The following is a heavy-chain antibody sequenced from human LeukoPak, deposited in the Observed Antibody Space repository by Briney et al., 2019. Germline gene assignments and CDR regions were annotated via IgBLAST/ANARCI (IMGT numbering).Heavy chain of an antibody. Sequence: GGSLRLSCAASGFTFSDYYMSWIRQAPGKGLEWVSYISSSGSTIYYADSVKGRFTISRDNAKNSLYLQMSSLRAEDTAVYYCAREPQWLANFDYWGQGTLVTVSS. J-gene: IGHJ4*02. CDR1: GFTFSDYY. CDR2: ISSSGSTI. D-gene: IGHD6-19*01. CDR3: AREPQWLANFDY. V-gene: IGHV3-11*04.